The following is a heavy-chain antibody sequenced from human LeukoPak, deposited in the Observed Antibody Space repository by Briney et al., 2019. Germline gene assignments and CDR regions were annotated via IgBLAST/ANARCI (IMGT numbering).Heavy chain of an antibody. D-gene: IGHD6-6*01. CDR2: IIPILGIA. V-gene: IGHV1-69*04. Sequence: GASVKVSCKASGGTFSSYAISWVRQAPGQGLEWMGRIIPILGIANYAQKFQGRVTITADKSTSTAYMELSSLRSEDTAVYYCARERPYSSSSVDFEYWGQGTLVTVSS. J-gene: IGHJ4*02. CDR1: GGTFSSYA. CDR3: ARERPYSSSSVDFEY.